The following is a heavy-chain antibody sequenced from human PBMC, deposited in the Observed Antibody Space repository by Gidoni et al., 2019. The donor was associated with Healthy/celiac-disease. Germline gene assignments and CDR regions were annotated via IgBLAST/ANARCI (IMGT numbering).Heavy chain of an antibody. Sequence: QVQLQEPGPGLVKPSETPSLICTVSAGSIRSYYWIWLRQPPVNGLEWIGYIYYRWSNNYNPSLKSRVNISVDTSKNQFSLKLSSVAAADTAVYYCARVYGDGYNDWYFDLWGRGTMVTVSS. CDR1: AGSIRSYY. V-gene: IGHV4-59*01. D-gene: IGHD5-12*01. CDR2: IYYRWSN. J-gene: IGHJ2*01. CDR3: ARVYGDGYNDWYFDL.